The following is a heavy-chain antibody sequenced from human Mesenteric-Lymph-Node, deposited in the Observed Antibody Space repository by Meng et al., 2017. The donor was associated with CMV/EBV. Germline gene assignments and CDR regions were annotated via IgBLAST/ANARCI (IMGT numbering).Heavy chain of an antibody. CDR3: ARGNDFWSGYPFDS. CDR2: MYHSGST. CDR1: GGSINNYY. Sequence: ESLKISCTVSGGSINNYYWNWIRQPPGKGLEWIGYMYHSGSTNYSPSLKSRVTISLDSSENQFSLKLTSVTAADTAVYYCARGNDFWSGYPFDSWGQGTPVTVSS. D-gene: IGHD3-3*01. J-gene: IGHJ4*02. V-gene: IGHV4-59*01.